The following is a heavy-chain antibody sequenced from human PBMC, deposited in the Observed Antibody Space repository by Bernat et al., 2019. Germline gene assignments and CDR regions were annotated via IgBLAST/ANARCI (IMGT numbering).Heavy chain of an antibody. V-gene: IGHV1-69*01. CDR3: ARGGPYYYDSSGYPGAFDI. J-gene: IGHJ3*02. CDR2: IIPIFGTA. Sequence: GSSVKVSCKASGGTFSSYAISWVRQAPGQGLEWMGGIIPIFGTANYAQKFQGRVTITADESTSTAYMELSSLRSEDTAVYYCARGGPYYYDSSGYPGAFDIWGQGTMVTVSS. D-gene: IGHD3-22*01. CDR1: GGTFSSYA.